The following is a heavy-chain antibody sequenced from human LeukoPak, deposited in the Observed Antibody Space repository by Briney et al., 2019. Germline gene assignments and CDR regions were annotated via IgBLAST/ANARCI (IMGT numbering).Heavy chain of an antibody. Sequence: PGGSLRLSCAASGFTFSSYEMNWVRQAPGKGLEWVSYISSSGSTMYYADSVKGRFTISRDNAKNSLYLQMNSLRAEDTAVYYCARNTGWGRYNWFDPWGQGTLVTVSS. D-gene: IGHD3-16*01. J-gene: IGHJ5*02. V-gene: IGHV3-48*03. CDR1: GFTFSSYE. CDR2: ISSSGSTM. CDR3: ARNTGWGRYNWFDP.